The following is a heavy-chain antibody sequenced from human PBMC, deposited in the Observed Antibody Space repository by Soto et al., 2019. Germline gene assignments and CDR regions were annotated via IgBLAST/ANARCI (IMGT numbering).Heavy chain of an antibody. CDR2: ISSSSSYI. J-gene: IGHJ4*02. D-gene: IGHD6-19*01. CDR1: GFTFSSYS. CDR3: ARDGGGALLYSSGWYDY. V-gene: IGHV3-21*01. Sequence: EVQLVESGGGLVKPGGSLRLSCAASGFTFSSYSMNWVRQAPGKGLEWVSSISSSSSYIYYADSVKGRFTISRDNAKNSLYLQMNGLRAEDTAVYYCARDGGGALLYSSGWYDYWGQGTLVTVSS.